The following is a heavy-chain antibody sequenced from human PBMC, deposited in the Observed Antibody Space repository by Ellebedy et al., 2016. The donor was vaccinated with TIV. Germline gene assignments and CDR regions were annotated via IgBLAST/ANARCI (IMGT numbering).Heavy chain of an antibody. CDR2: FDPEEGET. D-gene: IGHD3-10*01. Sequence: ASVKVSXKISGHTVSELSMHWVRQAPGKGLEWMGGFDPEEGETIYAQKFQGRVTMTEDTSPDTAYMELNSLTSADTAVYYCATGGPGQWFIRGAFDVWGQGTVVTVSS. CDR3: ATGGPGQWFIRGAFDV. CDR1: GHTVSELS. V-gene: IGHV1-24*01. J-gene: IGHJ3*01.